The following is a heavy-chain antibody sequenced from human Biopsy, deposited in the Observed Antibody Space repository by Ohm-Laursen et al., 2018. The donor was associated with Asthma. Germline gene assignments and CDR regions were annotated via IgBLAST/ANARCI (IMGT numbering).Heavy chain of an antibody. CDR3: ARHWNWGSFFDY. CDR2: ISYTGNT. CDR1: GGSMSSSSYS. V-gene: IGHV4-39*01. J-gene: IGHJ4*02. Sequence: TLSLTCTVSGGSMSSSSYSWGWIRQPPGKGLEWIGSISYTGNTDTPSLRSRVTLSVDTSKNNFSLKLTSVTAADTAVFYCARHWNWGSFFDYWGQGMLVTVSS. D-gene: IGHD7-27*01.